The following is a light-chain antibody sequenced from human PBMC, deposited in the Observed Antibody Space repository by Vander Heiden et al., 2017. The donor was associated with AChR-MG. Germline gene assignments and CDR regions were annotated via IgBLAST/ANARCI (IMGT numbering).Light chain of an antibody. Sequence: QSALTQPASVSGSPGQSITISCTGTSSDVGGYNYVSWYQQHPGKAPKLMSYDVSKRPSGVSNRFSGSKSGNTASLTISGLQAEDEADYYCSSYTSSSTFDWVFGGGTKLTVL. CDR1: SSDVGGYNY. V-gene: IGLV2-14*01. CDR2: DVS. J-gene: IGLJ3*02. CDR3: SSYTSSSTFDWV.